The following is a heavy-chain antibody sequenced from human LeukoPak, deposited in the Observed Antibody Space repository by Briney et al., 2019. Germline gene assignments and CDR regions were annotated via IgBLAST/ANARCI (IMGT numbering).Heavy chain of an antibody. V-gene: IGHV4-39*07. Sequence: SETLSLTCTVSGGSISSNSYYWGWIRQPPGMGLEWIGSIYYSGSTYYNPSLKSRVTISVDTSKNQFSLKLSSVTAADTAVYYCASLAAADPFDYWGRGTLVTVSS. CDR3: ASLAAADPFDY. CDR1: GGSISSNSYY. D-gene: IGHD6-13*01. CDR2: IYYSGST. J-gene: IGHJ4*02.